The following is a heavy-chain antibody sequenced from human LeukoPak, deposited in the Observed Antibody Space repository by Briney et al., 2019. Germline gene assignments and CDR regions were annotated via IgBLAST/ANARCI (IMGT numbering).Heavy chain of an antibody. CDR1: GFTFDYYA. CDR2: ISWNGGSI. CDR3: AKDISGSGSYSNDY. V-gene: IGHV3-9*01. J-gene: IGHJ4*02. D-gene: IGHD3-10*01. Sequence: PGRSLRLSCAGSGFTFDYYAIHWVRQAPGKGLEWVSGISWNGGSIGYADSVKGRFTISSDNAKNSLYLQMNSLRAEDTALYYCAKDISGSGSYSNDYWGQGTLVTVSS.